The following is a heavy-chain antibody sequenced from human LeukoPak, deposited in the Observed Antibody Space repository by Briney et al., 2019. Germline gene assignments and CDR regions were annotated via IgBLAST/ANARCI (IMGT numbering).Heavy chain of an antibody. CDR1: GFTFSDAW. D-gene: IGHD3-10*01. CDR2: IKQDGSEK. Sequence: GGSLRLSCAASGFTFSDAWMSWVRQAPGKGLEWVANIKQDGSEKYYMDSVKGRFTISRDNAKNSLYLQMNSLRAEDTAVYYCARGLLWSSGAHFDYWGQGTLVTVSS. J-gene: IGHJ4*02. CDR3: ARGLLWSSGAHFDY. V-gene: IGHV3-7*03.